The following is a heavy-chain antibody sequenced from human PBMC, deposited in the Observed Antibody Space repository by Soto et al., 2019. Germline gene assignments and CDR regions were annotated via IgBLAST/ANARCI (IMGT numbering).Heavy chain of an antibody. J-gene: IGHJ4*02. V-gene: IGHV3-30*18. D-gene: IGHD4-17*01. CDR2: ISYDGSNK. CDR1: GFTFGSYG. Sequence: GGSLRLSCAASGFTFGSYGLHWVRQAPGKGLEWVAVISYDGSNKYYADSVKGRFTISRDNSKNTLYLQMNSLRAEDTAVYYCAKDVYPTVTTTRAFDYWGQGTLVTVSS. CDR3: AKDVYPTVTTTRAFDY.